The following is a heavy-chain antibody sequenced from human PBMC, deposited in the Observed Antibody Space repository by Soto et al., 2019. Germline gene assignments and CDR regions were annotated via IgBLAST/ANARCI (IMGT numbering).Heavy chain of an antibody. V-gene: IGHV4-39*01. CDR3: ARRTGYSPFAF. J-gene: IGHJ4*02. CDR2: MSYSGGT. CDR1: GGSIISGSNY. D-gene: IGHD5-12*01. Sequence: QLQLQESGPGLVKPSETLSLTCTVSGGSIISGSNYWGWIRQPPGKGLEWIGCMSYSGGTYYNPPLKSRVTISIDTSENQFSLKLSSVTAADTAVYYCARRTGYSPFAFWGQGTLVTVSS.